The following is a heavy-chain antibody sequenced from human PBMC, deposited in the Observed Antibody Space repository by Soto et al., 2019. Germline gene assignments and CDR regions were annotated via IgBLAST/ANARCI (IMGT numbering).Heavy chain of an antibody. V-gene: IGHV4-31*03. J-gene: IGHJ4*02. CDR3: ARGAPRALGVPTYVHY. CDR1: GGSLTSGGFY. Sequence: QVHLQESGPRLLKPSQTLSLTCNVSGGSLTSGGFYWTWVRHHPEKALEWVGSIDYFGYTYFSPSLRSRISLPLDTSKNLFSLTMTSVTAADTAIYFCARGAPRALGVPTYVHYWGPG. CDR2: IDYFGYT. D-gene: IGHD3-10*02.